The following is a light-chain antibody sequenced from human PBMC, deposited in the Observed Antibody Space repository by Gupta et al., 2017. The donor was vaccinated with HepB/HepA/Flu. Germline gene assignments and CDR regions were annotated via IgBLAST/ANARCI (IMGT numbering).Light chain of an antibody. CDR2: VAS. Sequence: TLSCRASQSVSSNLAWYQQKPGQAPRLLIYVASTRATGIPARFSGSGSGTEFTLTISSLQSEDFAVYYCQQCYNWPRTFGQGTKVEIK. V-gene: IGKV3D-15*01. CDR3: QQCYNWPRT. CDR1: QSVSSN. J-gene: IGKJ1*01.